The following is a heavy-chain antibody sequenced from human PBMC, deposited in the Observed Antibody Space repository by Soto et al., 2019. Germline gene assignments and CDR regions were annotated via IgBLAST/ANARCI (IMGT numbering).Heavy chain of an antibody. CDR1: GYSFSNYG. CDR2: ISAYNGKT. CDR3: ARPVWNGYDYVAQF. V-gene: IGHV1-18*01. D-gene: IGHD5-12*01. Sequence: QVQLVQYGAEVKRPGASVKVSCQASGYSFSNYGITWVRQAPGQGLEWMGWISAYNGKTNYGQKVQGRVTMTTDTSTSTAYMELRSLRSDATAIYDCARPVWNGYDYVAQFWGQGTQVTVSS. J-gene: IGHJ4*02.